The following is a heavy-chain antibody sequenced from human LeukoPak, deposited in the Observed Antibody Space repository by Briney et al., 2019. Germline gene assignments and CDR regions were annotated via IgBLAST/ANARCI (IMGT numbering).Heavy chain of an antibody. J-gene: IGHJ4*02. D-gene: IGHD3-22*01. Sequence: PGGSLRLSCAASGFTFSSYGMHWVRQAPGKGLEWVAVISYDGSNKYYADSVKGRFTISRDNSKNTLYLQMNSLRAEDTAVYYCAKDRIYSSGPHWWGQGTLVTVSS. CDR2: ISYDGSNK. V-gene: IGHV3-30*18. CDR3: AKDRIYSSGPHW. CDR1: GFTFSSYG.